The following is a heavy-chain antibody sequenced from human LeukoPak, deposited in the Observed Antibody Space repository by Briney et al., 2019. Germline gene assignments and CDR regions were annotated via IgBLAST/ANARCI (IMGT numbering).Heavy chain of an antibody. D-gene: IGHD3-3*01. CDR3: ASYYDYWSGYKPDYMDV. J-gene: IGHJ6*03. CDR1: GFSFSLYT. CDR2: ISSSGVTT. Sequence: AGGSLRLSCAAYGFSFSLYTMDWVRQAPGKGLDWVSFISSSGVTTEYAESVKGRFTISRDNTKKSLFLQMNSLSAEDTAVYYCASYYDYWSGYKPDYMDVWGKGTTVIVSS. V-gene: IGHV3-48*04.